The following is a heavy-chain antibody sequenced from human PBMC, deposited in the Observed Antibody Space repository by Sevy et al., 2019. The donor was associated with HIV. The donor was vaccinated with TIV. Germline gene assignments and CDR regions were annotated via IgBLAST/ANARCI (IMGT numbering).Heavy chain of an antibody. D-gene: IGHD3-22*01. Sequence: QSQTLSLTCAVYGGSFSGYYRSWIRQPPGNGLEWIGEINHSGSTNYNPSLKSRVTISVDTSKNQFSLKLSSVTAADTAVYYCARGTGDSSGYYYFDYWGQGTLVTVSS. J-gene: IGHJ4*02. CDR3: ARGTGDSSGYYYFDY. V-gene: IGHV4-34*01. CDR1: GGSFSGYY. CDR2: INHSGST.